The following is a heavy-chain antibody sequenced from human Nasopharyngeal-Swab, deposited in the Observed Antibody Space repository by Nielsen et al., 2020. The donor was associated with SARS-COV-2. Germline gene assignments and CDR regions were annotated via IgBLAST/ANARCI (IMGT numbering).Heavy chain of an antibody. CDR2: INAGNGNT. Sequence: VKVSCKASGYTFTSYAMHWVRQAPGQRLEWMGWINAGNGNTKYSQKFQGRVTITRDTSASTAYMELSSLRSEDTAVYYCASESVTGAVGAFDIWGQGTMVTVSS. CDR3: ASESVTGAVGAFDI. CDR1: GYTFTSYA. D-gene: IGHD7-27*01. V-gene: IGHV1-3*01. J-gene: IGHJ3*02.